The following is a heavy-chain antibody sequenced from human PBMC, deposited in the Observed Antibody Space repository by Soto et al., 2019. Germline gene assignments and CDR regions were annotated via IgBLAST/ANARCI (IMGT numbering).Heavy chain of an antibody. D-gene: IGHD3-10*01. V-gene: IGHV3-23*01. Sequence: EVQLLESGGGLVQPGGSLTLSCAGSGFSFSIYAMSWVRQSPGNGLEWVSGISGGGSITYYTDAVRGRFTISRDNSKNTLYLQMNSLRAEDAAIYYCANDLRGRGDFWGQGTLVTVSS. CDR3: ANDLRGRGDF. CDR1: GFSFSIYA. J-gene: IGHJ4*02. CDR2: ISGGGSIT.